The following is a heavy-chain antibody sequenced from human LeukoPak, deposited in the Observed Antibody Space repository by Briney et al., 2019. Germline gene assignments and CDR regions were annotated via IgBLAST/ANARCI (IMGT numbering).Heavy chain of an antibody. D-gene: IGHD6-13*01. Sequence: SETLSLTCTVSGYSISSGYYWGWIRQPPGKGLEWIGSIYHSGSTYYNPSLKSRVTISVDRSKNQFSLKLSSVTAADTAVYYCARDAVAGTSPTDYWGQGTLVTVSS. CDR2: IYHSGST. J-gene: IGHJ4*02. CDR1: GYSISSGYY. V-gene: IGHV4-38-2*02. CDR3: ARDAVAGTSPTDY.